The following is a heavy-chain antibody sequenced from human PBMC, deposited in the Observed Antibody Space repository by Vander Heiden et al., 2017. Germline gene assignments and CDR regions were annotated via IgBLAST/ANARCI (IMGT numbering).Heavy chain of an antibody. CDR2: ISYDGSSK. V-gene: IGHV3-30*18. CDR3: TNTYGDYGDPFDY. D-gene: IGHD4-17*01. Sequence: QVQLVESGGGVVQPGRSLRLSCAASGFNFSSYDMHWVRQAPGKGLEWVAVISYDGSSKYYADSVKGRFTVSRDNSKNTLYLQMNSLRAEDTALYYCTNTYGDYGDPFDYCGQGTLVTVSS. J-gene: IGHJ4*02. CDR1: GFNFSSYD.